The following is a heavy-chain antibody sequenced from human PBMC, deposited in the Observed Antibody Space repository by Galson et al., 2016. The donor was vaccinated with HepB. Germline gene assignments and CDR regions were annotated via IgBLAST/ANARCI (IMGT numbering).Heavy chain of an antibody. Sequence: SLRLSCAASGFTFDDYAMHWVRHSPGKGLEWVAGINWNSGTVFYADSVKGRFTISRDNNRNSIYLQMDNLSVEDTAFYFCARDPYQWLSKYYFDYGGQGALVTVSS. CDR1: GFTFDDYA. CDR2: INWNSGTV. D-gene: IGHD6-19*01. V-gene: IGHV3-9*01. J-gene: IGHJ4*02. CDR3: ARDPYQWLSKYYFDY.